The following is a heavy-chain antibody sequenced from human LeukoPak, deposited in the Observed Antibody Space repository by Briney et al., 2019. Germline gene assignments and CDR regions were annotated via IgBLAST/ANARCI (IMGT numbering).Heavy chain of an antibody. V-gene: IGHV1-69*06. CDR1: GGTFSSYA. J-gene: IGHJ4*02. D-gene: IGHD6-13*01. CDR2: IIPIFGTA. CDR3: ARGVSDYYFDY. Sequence: SVKVPCKASGGTFSSYAISWVRQAPGQGLEWMGGIIPIFGTANYAQKFQGRVTITADKSTSTAYMELSSLRSEDTAVYYCARGVSDYYFDYWGQGTLVTVSS.